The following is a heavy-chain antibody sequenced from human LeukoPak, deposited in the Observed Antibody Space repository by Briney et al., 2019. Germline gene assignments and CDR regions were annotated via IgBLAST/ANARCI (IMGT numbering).Heavy chain of an antibody. J-gene: IGHJ4*02. CDR3: AGGGGVGAKY. Sequence: GGSLRLSCAASGFTFSNYAMNWVRQAPGKGLEWVSSINGRSTDIYYADSVKGRFTISRDNSKNTLYLQMNSLRAEDTAVYYCAGGGGVGAKYWGQGTLVTVSS. V-gene: IGHV3-21*04. CDR1: GFTFSNYA. CDR2: INGRSTDI. D-gene: IGHD1-26*01.